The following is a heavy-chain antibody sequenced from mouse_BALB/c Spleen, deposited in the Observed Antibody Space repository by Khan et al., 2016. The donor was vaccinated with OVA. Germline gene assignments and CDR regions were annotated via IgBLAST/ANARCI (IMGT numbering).Heavy chain of an antibody. CDR2: VNPNNGDT. V-gene: IGHV1-26*01. J-gene: IGHJ3*01. Sequence: EVQLQESGPDLVKPGASVKISCTASGYSFTVYYMTWVKQSHGKSPEWIGRVNPNNGDTNYNQNFKGKAILTVDKSSNTAYMELRSLTSEDSAVFYCARGYEFFPYWGQGTLVTVSA. CDR3: ARGYEFFPY. D-gene: IGHD2-12*01. CDR1: GYSFTVYY.